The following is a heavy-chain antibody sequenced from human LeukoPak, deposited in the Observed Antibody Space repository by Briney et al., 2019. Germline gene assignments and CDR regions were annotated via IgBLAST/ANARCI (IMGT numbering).Heavy chain of an antibody. CDR3: ARDSIFGLVLAY. CDR1: GYTFTSYG. D-gene: IGHD6-19*01. CDR2: INPNSGGT. V-gene: IGHV1-2*02. Sequence: ASVRVSCKASGYTFTSYGISWVRQAPGQGLEWMGWINPNSGGTNYAQKFQGRVTMTRDTSISTAYMELSRLRSDDTAVYYCARDSIFGLVLAYWGQGTLVTVSS. J-gene: IGHJ4*02.